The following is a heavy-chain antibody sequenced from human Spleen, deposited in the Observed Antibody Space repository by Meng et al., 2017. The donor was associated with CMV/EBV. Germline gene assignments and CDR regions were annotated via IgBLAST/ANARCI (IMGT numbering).Heavy chain of an antibody. CDR2: INPNSGGT. V-gene: IGHV1-2*02. CDR3: ARKEDIVVVPAAVDRDY. Sequence: ASVKVSCKASGYTFTGYYMFWVRQAPGQGLEWMGWINPNSGGTKYAQKFQGRVTMTRDTSISTAYMELSRLRSDDTAVYYCARKEDIVVVPAAVDRDYWGQGTLVTVSS. CDR1: GYTFTGYY. J-gene: IGHJ4*02. D-gene: IGHD2-2*01.